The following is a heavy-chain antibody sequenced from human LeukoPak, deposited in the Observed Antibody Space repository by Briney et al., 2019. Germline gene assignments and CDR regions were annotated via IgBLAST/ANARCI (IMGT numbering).Heavy chain of an antibody. V-gene: IGHV3-30*04. CDR3: ARGLLWFGESIRGAFDI. J-gene: IGHJ3*02. D-gene: IGHD3-10*01. CDR2: ISYDGSNK. Sequence: GRSLRLSCAASGFTFSSYAMHWVRRAPGKGLEWVAVISYDGSNKYYADSVKGRFTISRDNSKNTLYLQMNSLRAEDTAVYYCARGLLWFGESIRGAFDIWGQGTMVTVSS. CDR1: GFTFSSYA.